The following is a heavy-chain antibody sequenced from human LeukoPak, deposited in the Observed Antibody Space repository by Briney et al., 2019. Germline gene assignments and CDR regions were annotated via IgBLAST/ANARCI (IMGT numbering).Heavy chain of an antibody. V-gene: IGHV4-59*01. CDR2: IYYSGST. D-gene: IGHD5-12*01. CDR3: ARRLRGYSGYDYYYYMDV. Sequence: PSETLSLTCTVSGGSISSYYWSWIRQPPGKGLEWIGYIYYSGSTNYNPSLKSRVTISVDTSRSQFSLKLSSVTAADTAVYYCARRLRGYSGYDYYYYMDVWGKGTTVTVSS. J-gene: IGHJ6*03. CDR1: GGSISSYY.